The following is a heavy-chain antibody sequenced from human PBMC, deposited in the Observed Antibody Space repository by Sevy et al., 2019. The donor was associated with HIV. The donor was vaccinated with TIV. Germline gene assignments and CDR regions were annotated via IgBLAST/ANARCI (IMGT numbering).Heavy chain of an antibody. CDR2: FDPEDGET. CDR1: GYTLTELS. V-gene: IGHV1-24*01. J-gene: IGHJ4*02. Sequence: ASVKASCKVSGYTLTELSMHWVRQAPGKGLEWMGGFDPEDGETIYAQKFQGRVTMTEDTSTDTAYMELSSLRSEDTAVYYCATTRRALGQWLVLGYWGQGTLVTVSS. CDR3: ATTRRALGQWLVLGY. D-gene: IGHD6-19*01.